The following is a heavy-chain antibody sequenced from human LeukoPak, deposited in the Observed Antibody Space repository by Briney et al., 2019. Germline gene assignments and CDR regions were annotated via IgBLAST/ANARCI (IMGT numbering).Heavy chain of an antibody. CDR1: GGSISSYY. D-gene: IGHD3-9*01. J-gene: IGHJ6*03. CDR3: ARAPTETYDILTGYFDDYYYYYMDV. CDR2: IYYSGST. V-gene: IGHV4-59*01. Sequence: SETLSLTCTVSGGSISSYYWSWIRQPPGKGLVWIGYIYYSGSTNYNPSLKSRVTISVDTSKNQFSLKLSSVTAEDTAVYYCARAPTETYDILTGYFDDYYYYYMDVWGKGTTVTVSS.